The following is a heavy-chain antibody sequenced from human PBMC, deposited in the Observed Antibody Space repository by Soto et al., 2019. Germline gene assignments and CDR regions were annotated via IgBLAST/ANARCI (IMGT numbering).Heavy chain of an antibody. CDR1: GGSISSYY. Sequence: PSETLSLTCTVSGGSISSYYWSWIRQPPGKGLEWIGYIYYSGSTNYNPSLKSRVTISVDTSKNQFSLKLSSVTAADTAVYYCASGQDGDFDYWGQGTLVTVSS. CDR3: ASGQDGDFDY. J-gene: IGHJ4*02. V-gene: IGHV4-59*01. CDR2: IYYSGST.